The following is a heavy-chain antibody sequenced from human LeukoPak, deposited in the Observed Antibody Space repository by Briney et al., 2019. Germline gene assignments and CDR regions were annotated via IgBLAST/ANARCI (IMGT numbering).Heavy chain of an antibody. J-gene: IGHJ5*02. V-gene: IGHV3-23*01. Sequence: GGSLRLSCAASGFTFSSYAMSWVRQAPGKGLEWVSAISGSGGSTYYADSVKGRFTISRDNSKNTLYLQMNSLRAEDTAVYYCAKDEIVPAAITGRWFDPWGQGTLVTVSS. CDR1: GFTFSSYA. CDR3: AKDEIVPAAITGRWFDP. D-gene: IGHD2-2*01. CDR2: ISGSGGST.